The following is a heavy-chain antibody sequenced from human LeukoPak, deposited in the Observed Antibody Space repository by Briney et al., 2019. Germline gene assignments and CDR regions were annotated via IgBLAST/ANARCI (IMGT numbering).Heavy chain of an antibody. D-gene: IGHD2-2*02. V-gene: IGHV4-59*01. CDR3: ARRRYCSSTSCYTGIYFDY. CDR1: GDSISRYY. J-gene: IGHJ4*02. Sequence: SETLSLTCTVSGDSISRYYWSWIRQPPGKGLEWIGYIYYSGSTDYNPSLKTRVTISIDTSKNQFSLKLSSVTAADTAVYYCARRRYCSSTSCYTGIYFDYWGQGTLVTVSS. CDR2: IYYSGST.